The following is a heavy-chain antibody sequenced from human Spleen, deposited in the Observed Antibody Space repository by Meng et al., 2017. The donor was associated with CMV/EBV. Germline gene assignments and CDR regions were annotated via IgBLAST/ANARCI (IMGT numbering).Heavy chain of an antibody. D-gene: IGHD2-21*02. J-gene: IGHJ1*01. CDR2: ISSSSTYI. V-gene: IGHV3-21*01. CDR3: AKDSRRTVTSNFQP. CDR1: AFTFSSYS. Sequence: AASAFTFSSYSMNWVRQPPGKGLEWVSSISSSSTYIYYADSVTGRFTISRDNAKNSLYLQMNSLRAEDTAVYYCAKDSRRTVTSNFQPWGQGTLVTVSS.